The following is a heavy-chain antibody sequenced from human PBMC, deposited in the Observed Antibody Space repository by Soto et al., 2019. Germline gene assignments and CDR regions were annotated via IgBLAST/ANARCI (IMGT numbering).Heavy chain of an antibody. CDR3: AVKCGYSGYDWGYDAFDI. J-gene: IGHJ3*02. D-gene: IGHD5-12*01. CDR1: GYTFTSYG. Sequence: GASVKVSCKASGYTFTSYGISWVRQAPGQGLEWMGWISAYNGNTNYAQKLQGRVTMTTDTSTSTAYMELRSLRSDDTAVFYCAVKCGYSGYDWGYDAFDIWGQGTMVTVSS. CDR2: ISAYNGNT. V-gene: IGHV1-18*01.